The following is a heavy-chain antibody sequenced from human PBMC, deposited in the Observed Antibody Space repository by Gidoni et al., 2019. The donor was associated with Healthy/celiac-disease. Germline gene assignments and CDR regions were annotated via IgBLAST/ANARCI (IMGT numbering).Heavy chain of an antibody. CDR1: GGTFISYA. Sequence: QFQLVQSLAEVTKPGSSVKVSCNSSGGTFISYAISWLRPAPGQGLEWMGGIIPIFGTAKYEKKFQGRVTITADKSTSTAYMELSSLRSEDTAVYYCASAYDILTGYYSRGEYYYYYYGMDVWGQGTTVTVSS. J-gene: IGHJ6*02. V-gene: IGHV1-69*06. CDR2: IIPIFGTA. D-gene: IGHD3-9*01. CDR3: ASAYDILTGYYSRGEYYYYYYGMDV.